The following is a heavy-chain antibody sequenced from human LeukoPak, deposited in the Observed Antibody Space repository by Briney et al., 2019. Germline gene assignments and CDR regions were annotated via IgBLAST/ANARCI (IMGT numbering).Heavy chain of an antibody. D-gene: IGHD5-24*01. J-gene: IGHJ4*02. CDR3: ARGDGYNFFDY. Sequence: PGGSLRLSCAVSGFSVTNNYMSWVRQAPGKGLEWVSVFYVGGATYYADSVKGRFTIPRDNSENTLYLQVKSQVAEDTAVYYCARGDGYNFFDYWGQGTLVTVSS. CDR1: GFSVTNNY. V-gene: IGHV3-53*01. CDR2: FYVGGAT.